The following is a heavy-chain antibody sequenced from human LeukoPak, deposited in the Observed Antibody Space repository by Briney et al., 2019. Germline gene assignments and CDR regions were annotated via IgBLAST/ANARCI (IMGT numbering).Heavy chain of an antibody. Sequence: WVRQAPGKGLEWVAFIRYDGSDKYYADSVKGRFTVSRDYSKNTLYLQMNSLRAEDTAVYYCARESESYDSSGSTFGYWGQGTRVTVSS. CDR3: ARESESYDSSGSTFGY. D-gene: IGHD3-22*01. J-gene: IGHJ4*02. CDR2: IRYDGSDK. V-gene: IGHV3-30*02.